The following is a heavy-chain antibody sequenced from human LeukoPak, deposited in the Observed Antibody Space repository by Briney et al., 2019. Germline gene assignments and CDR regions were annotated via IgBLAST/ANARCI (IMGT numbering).Heavy chain of an antibody. Sequence: GRSLRLSCAASGFTFSSYGMHWVRQAPGKGLEWVAVIWYDGSNKYYADPVKGRFTISRDNSKNTLYLQMNSLRAEDTAVYYCARMVDKSLFDYWGQGTLVTVSS. CDR3: ARMVDKSLFDY. CDR2: IWYDGSNK. J-gene: IGHJ4*02. D-gene: IGHD5-12*01. V-gene: IGHV3-33*01. CDR1: GFTFSSYG.